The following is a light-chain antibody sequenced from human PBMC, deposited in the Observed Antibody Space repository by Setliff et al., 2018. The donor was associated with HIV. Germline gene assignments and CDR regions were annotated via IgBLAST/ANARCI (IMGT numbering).Light chain of an antibody. CDR2: EGI. CDR3: CSYASYSTHVV. CDR1: DVGTFNL. V-gene: IGLV2-23*01. Sequence: QSALAQPASVSGSPGQSITISCSDVGTFNLVSWYQQYPGKVPKLLLYEGIKRLSGVSNRFSGSKSGNTASLTISGLQAEDEANYYCCSYASYSTHVVFGGGTKVTVL. J-gene: IGLJ2*01.